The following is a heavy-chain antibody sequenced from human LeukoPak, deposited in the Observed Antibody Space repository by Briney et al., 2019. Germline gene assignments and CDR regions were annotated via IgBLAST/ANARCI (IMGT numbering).Heavy chain of an antibody. D-gene: IGHD5-18*01. V-gene: IGHV5-51*01. Sequence: GESLKISCKGSGYSFSSYWIGWVGQVPGKGMEWMGILYPGDSDTRYSPSFQCQVTTSADKSISTAYLKWSSLKDSDTAMYYCAKNVGTAMSPGFDIWGQGTMVTVSS. J-gene: IGHJ3*02. CDR2: LYPGDSDT. CDR1: GYSFSSYW. CDR3: AKNVGTAMSPGFDI.